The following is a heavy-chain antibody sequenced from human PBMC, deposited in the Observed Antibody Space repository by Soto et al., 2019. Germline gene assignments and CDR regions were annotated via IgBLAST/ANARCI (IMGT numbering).Heavy chain of an antibody. CDR1: GFTFSTSI. Sequence: EEQLVESGGGLVKPGWSLRLSCAASGFTFSTSIMNWVRQAPGTGLEWVSSITSSSSHMFYADSVKGRFTISRDNARNSLYLQMNSLRGEDTAIYYCTTALGRVPTITWGQGTLVTVSS. CDR3: TTALGRVPTIT. J-gene: IGHJ4*02. CDR2: ITSSSSHM. V-gene: IGHV3-21*06. D-gene: IGHD5-12*01.